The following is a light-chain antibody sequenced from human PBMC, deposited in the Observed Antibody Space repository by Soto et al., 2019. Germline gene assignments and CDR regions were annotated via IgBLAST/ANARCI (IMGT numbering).Light chain of an antibody. V-gene: IGKV1-5*03. CDR3: QQYNNFSPTWT. Sequence: DIQMTQSPSTLSASVGDRVTITCRASQSISSWLAWYQQKPGKAPKLLIYKASSLESGVSSRFSGSGSGTEFTLTISSLQPDDFATYYCQQYNNFSPTWTFGQGTKVEMK. CDR1: QSISSW. J-gene: IGKJ1*01. CDR2: KAS.